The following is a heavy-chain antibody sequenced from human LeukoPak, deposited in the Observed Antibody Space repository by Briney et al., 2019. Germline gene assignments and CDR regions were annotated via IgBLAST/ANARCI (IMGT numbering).Heavy chain of an antibody. CDR2: IIPIFGTA. Sequence: GASVKVSFKASGGTFISYAISWVRQAPGQGLEWMGGIIPIFGTANYAQKFQGRVTITADESTSTAYMELSSLRSEDTAVYYCASGGSGRYAGYWGQGTLVTVSS. J-gene: IGHJ4*02. D-gene: IGHD3-10*01. CDR1: GGTFISYA. V-gene: IGHV1-69*13. CDR3: ASGGSGRYAGY.